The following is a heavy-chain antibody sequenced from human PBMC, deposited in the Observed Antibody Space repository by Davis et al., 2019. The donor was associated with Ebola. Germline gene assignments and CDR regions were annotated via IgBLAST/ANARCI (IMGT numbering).Heavy chain of an antibody. J-gene: IGHJ4*02. CDR3: AREWAIFGVVIDY. CDR2: ISYDGNNK. CDR1: GVTFTTYA. D-gene: IGHD3-3*01. Sequence: GGSLRLSCTASGVTFTTYAMHWVRQAPGKGLEWVALISYDGNNKYYADSVKGRFTISRDNAKNSLYLQMNSLRAEDTAVYYCAREWAIFGVVIDYWGQGTLVTVSS. V-gene: IGHV3-30-3*01.